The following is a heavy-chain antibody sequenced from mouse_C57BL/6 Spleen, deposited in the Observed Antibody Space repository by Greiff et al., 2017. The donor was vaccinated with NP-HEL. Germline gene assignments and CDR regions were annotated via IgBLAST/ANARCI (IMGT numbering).Heavy chain of an antibody. Sequence: QVQLHQPGAELVKPGASVKLSCKASGYTFTSYWMHWVKQRPGQGLEWIGMIHPNSGSTNYNEKFKSKATLTVDKSSSTAYMQLISLTSKDSAVYYCARDYYDPYYAMDYWGQGTSVTVSS. CDR1: GYTFTSYW. V-gene: IGHV1-64*01. CDR3: ARDYYDPYYAMDY. D-gene: IGHD2-4*01. CDR2: IHPNSGST. J-gene: IGHJ4*01.